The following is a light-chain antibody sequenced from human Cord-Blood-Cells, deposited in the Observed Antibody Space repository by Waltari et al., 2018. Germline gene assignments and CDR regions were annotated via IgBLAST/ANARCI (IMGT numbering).Light chain of an antibody. CDR3: QQYNSYST. J-gene: IGKJ2*01. Sequence: DIQMTQSPSTLSASVGDRVTITCRASQSIGSWLAWYQQKPGKAPKLLIYKASSLESGVPSRFSGGGSGTEFTLTISSLQPDDFATYYCQQYNSYSTFGQGTKLEIK. V-gene: IGKV1-5*03. CDR1: QSIGSW. CDR2: KAS.